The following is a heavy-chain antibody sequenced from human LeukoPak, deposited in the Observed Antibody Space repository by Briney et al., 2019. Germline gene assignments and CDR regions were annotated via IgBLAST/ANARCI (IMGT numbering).Heavy chain of an antibody. V-gene: IGHV4-39*07. CDR2: IYYSGST. J-gene: IGHJ3*02. D-gene: IGHD1-26*01. CDR1: GGSISSSSYY. CDR3: ARDSEVGATLGSAFDI. Sequence: SETLSLTCTVSGGSISSSSYYWGWIRQPPGKGLEWIGSIYYSGSTYYNPSLKSRVTISVDTSKNQFSLKLSSVTAADTAVYYCARDSEVGATLGSAFDIWGQGTMVTVSS.